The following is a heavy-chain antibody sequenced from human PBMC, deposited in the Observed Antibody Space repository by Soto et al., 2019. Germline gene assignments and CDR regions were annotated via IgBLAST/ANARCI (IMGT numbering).Heavy chain of an antibody. CDR3: ARVGIGNSLGPIISTFDY. D-gene: IGHD4-4*01. J-gene: IGHJ4*02. Sequence: SETLSLTCTVSGGSISSYYWSWIRQPPGKGLEWIGYIYYSGSTNYNPSLKSRVTISVDTSKNQFSLKLSSVTAADTAVYYCARVGIGNSLGPIISTFDYWGQGTLVTVSS. CDR2: IYYSGST. V-gene: IGHV4-59*01. CDR1: GGSISSYY.